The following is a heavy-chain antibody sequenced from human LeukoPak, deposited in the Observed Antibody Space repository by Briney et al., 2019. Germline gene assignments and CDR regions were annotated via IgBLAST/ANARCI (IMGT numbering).Heavy chain of an antibody. CDR1: GGSISSYY. J-gene: IGHJ4*02. CDR3: ARVALGIDY. V-gene: IGHV4-59*01. Sequence: SETLSLTCTVSGGSISSYYWSWIRQPPGKGPEWIGYIYYSGSTNYNPSLKSRVTISVDTSKNQFSLKLSSVTAADTAVYYCARVALGIDYWGQGTLVTVSS. CDR2: IYYSGST.